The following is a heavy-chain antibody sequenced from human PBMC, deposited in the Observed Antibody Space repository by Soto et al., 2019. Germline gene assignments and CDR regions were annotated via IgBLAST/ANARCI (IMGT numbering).Heavy chain of an antibody. D-gene: IGHD5-18*01. CDR3: ARDLSTPGYSRGY. CDR2: ISGSGGST. J-gene: IGHJ4*02. CDR1: GFTFSSYA. Sequence: GGSLRLSCAASGFTFSSYAMIWVRQAPGKGLEWVSAISGSGGSTYYADSVKGRFTISRDNSKNTLYLQMNSLTVEDTAVYYCARDLSTPGYSRGYWGQGTLVTVSS. V-gene: IGHV3-23*01.